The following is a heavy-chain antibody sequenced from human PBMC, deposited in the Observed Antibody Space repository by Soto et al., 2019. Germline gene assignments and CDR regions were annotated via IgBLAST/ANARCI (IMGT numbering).Heavy chain of an antibody. CDR2: IIPIFGTA. Sequence: SVKVSCKASGGTFSSYAISWVRQAPGQGLEWMGGIIPIFGTANYAQKFQGRVTITADESTSTAYMELSSLRSEDTAVYYCARAGYYDILTGYYSPYYYGMAVWGQGTTVTVSS. CDR1: GGTFSSYA. V-gene: IGHV1-69*13. D-gene: IGHD3-9*01. CDR3: ARAGYYDILTGYYSPYYYGMAV. J-gene: IGHJ6*02.